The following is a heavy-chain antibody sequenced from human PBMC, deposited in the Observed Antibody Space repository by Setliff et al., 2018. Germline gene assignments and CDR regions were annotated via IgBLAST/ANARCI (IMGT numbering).Heavy chain of an antibody. D-gene: IGHD5-18*01. CDR3: AKRGDTRTLDY. J-gene: IGHJ4*02. Sequence: GASVKVSCKASGYTFTSYAMHWVRQAPGQRLEWMGWINAGNGNTKYSQKFQGRVTITSDRSVSTAYMELSSLRSEDTAMYYCAKRGDTRTLDYWGQGTLVTVSS. V-gene: IGHV1-3*01. CDR1: GYTFTSYA. CDR2: INAGNGNT.